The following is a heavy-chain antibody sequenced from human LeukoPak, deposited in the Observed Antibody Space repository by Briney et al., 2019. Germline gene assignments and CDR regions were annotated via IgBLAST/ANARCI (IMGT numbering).Heavy chain of an antibody. D-gene: IGHD1-26*01. CDR3: ATYSGSYYEEDAFDI. CDR1: GVSISSGDYY. J-gene: IGHJ3*02. V-gene: IGHV4-30-4*08. Sequence: SQTLSLTCTVSGVSISSGDYYWSWIRQPPGKGLEWIGYIYYSGSTYYNPSLKSRVTISIDTSKNQFSLKLTSVTAADTAVYYCATYSGSYYEEDAFDIWGQGTMVTVSS. CDR2: IYYSGST.